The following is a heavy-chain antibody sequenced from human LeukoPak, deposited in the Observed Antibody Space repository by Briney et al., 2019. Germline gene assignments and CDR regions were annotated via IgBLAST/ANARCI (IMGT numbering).Heavy chain of an antibody. V-gene: IGHV1-8*01. J-gene: IGHJ6*03. D-gene: IGHD2-2*01. Sequence: ASVKVSCKASGYTFTSYDINWVRQATGQGLEWMGWMNPNSGNTGYAQKFQGRVTMTRNTSISTAYMELSSLRSEDTAVYYCARGTRYCSSISCYGRPDLYYYYMDVWGKGTTVTVSS. CDR2: MNPNSGNT. CDR1: GYTFTSYD. CDR3: ARGTRYCSSISCYGRPDLYYYYMDV.